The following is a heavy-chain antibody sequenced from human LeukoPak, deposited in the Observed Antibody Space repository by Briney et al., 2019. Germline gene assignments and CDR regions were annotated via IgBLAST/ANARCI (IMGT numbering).Heavy chain of an antibody. V-gene: IGHV3-11*01. J-gene: IGHJ5*02. CDR3: ARDGANSNWNDPRNWFDP. CDR1: GFDLSDYY. CDR2: ITTSGSTI. D-gene: IGHD1-1*01. Sequence: GGSLRLSCEASGFDLSDYYMTWIRQTPGRGPEWVSYITTSGSTIYYADSVKGRFTISRDNSKNSLFLHMNSLRAEDTAIYYCARDGANSNWNDPRNWFDPWGQGTLVIVSS.